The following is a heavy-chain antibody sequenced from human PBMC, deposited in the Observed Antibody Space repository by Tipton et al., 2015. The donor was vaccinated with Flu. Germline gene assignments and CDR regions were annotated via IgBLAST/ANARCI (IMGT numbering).Heavy chain of an antibody. CDR2: ISYSGST. V-gene: IGHV4-61*01. CDR1: GDSLGSSYY. Sequence: TLSLTCSVSGDSLGSSYYWAWIRQPPGRGLEWIGYISYSGSTTYNPSLKSRVSISLDTSKNQFSLKLSSVTAADTAVYYCARDWGRAVVGPWGQGTLVTVSS. D-gene: IGHD6-19*01. CDR3: ARDWGRAVVGP. J-gene: IGHJ1*01.